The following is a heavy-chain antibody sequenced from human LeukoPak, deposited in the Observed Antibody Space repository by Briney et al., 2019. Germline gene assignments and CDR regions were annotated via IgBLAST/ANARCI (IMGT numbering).Heavy chain of an antibody. J-gene: IGHJ5*02. Sequence: ASVKVSCKASGYTFTSYGISWVRQAPGQGLEWMGWISAYNGNTNYAQKLQGRVTMTTDTSTSTAYMELRSLRSDDTAVYYCARLRSSGWRTTYNWFDPWGQGTLVTVSS. D-gene: IGHD6-19*01. CDR3: ARLRSSGWRTTYNWFDP. V-gene: IGHV1-18*01. CDR1: GYTFTSYG. CDR2: ISAYNGNT.